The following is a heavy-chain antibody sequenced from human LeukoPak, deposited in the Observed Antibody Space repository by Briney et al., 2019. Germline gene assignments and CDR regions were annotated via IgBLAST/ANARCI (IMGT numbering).Heavy chain of an antibody. CDR3: ARMAGNWATVTMNDY. J-gene: IGHJ4*02. CDR2: ISSSSSYI. V-gene: IGHV3-21*01. D-gene: IGHD4-17*01. CDR1: GFTFSSYS. Sequence: GGSLRLSCAASGFTFSSYSMNWVRQAPGKGLEWVSSISSSSSYIYYADSVKGRFTISRDNAKNSLYLQMNSLRAEDTAVYYCARMAGNWATVTMNDYWGQGTLVTVSS.